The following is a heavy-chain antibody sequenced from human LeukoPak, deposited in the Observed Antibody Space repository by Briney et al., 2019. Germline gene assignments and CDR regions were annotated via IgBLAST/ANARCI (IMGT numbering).Heavy chain of an antibody. J-gene: IGHJ4*02. CDR3: ASFVGAATTSHIDY. CDR2: IYHSGST. V-gene: IGHV4-38-2*01. CDR1: GYSVSSGYY. Sequence: SYTLSLTCAVSGYSVSSGYYWGWIRQPPGKGLEWIGSIYHSGSTYYNPSLKSRVTISVVTSKNQFSLKLSSVTAADTAVYYCASFVGAATTSHIDYWGQGTLVTVSS. D-gene: IGHD1-26*01.